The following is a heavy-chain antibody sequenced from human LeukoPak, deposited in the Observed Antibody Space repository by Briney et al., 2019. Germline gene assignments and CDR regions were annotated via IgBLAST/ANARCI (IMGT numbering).Heavy chain of an antibody. V-gene: IGHV1-8*03. CDR3: AREQSNYYYMDV. Sequence: GASVKVSCKASGYTFTGYYMHWVRQATGQGLEWMGWMNPNSGNTGYAQKFQGRVTITRNTSISTAYMELSSLRSEDTAVYYCAREQSNYYYMDVWGKGTTVTVSS. CDR1: GYTFTGYY. CDR2: MNPNSGNT. J-gene: IGHJ6*03.